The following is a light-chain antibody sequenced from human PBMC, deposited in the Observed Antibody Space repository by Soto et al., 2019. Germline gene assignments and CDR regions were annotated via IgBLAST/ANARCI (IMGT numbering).Light chain of an antibody. J-gene: IGKJ2*01. Sequence: DIQMTQFPSTLSASVGDRVTITCRASQSIRCWLAWYQQKPGKAPKLLIYDGCSLQSGVPSGFSGSGSGTEFTLTINSLQPDDFATYYCQQYNAYPYTFGQGTKVETK. V-gene: IGKV1-5*01. CDR3: QQYNAYPYT. CDR2: DGC. CDR1: QSIRCW.